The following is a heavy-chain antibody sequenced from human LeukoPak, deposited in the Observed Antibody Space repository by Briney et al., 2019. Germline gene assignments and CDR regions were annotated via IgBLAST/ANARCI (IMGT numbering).Heavy chain of an antibody. CDR2: IIPIFGTA. CDR1: GGTFSSYA. D-gene: IGHD3-3*01. J-gene: IGHJ1*01. Sequence: ASVKVSCKASGGTFSSYAISWVRQAPGQGLEWMGGIIPIFGTANYAQKFQGRVTITADESTSTAYMELSSLRSEDTAVYYCASMIGVGEYFQHWGQGTLVTVSS. V-gene: IGHV1-69*13. CDR3: ASMIGVGEYFQH.